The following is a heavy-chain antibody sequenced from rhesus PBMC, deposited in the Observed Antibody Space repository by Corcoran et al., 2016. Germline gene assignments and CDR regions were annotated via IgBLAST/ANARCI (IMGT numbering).Heavy chain of an antibody. CDR2: ITYSGST. J-gene: IGHJ4*01. CDR3: ARVGIAAEIDY. V-gene: IGHV4-122*02. CDR1: GCSISSVYYY. D-gene: IGHD6-13*01. Sequence: QVPLQESGPGLVKPSETLSLPCAVSGCSISSVYYYWSWFLHPPGKGLEWIGYITYSGSTRYNPSLKSRVTISRDTSKNQFSLKLSSVTAADTAVYYCARVGIAAEIDYWGQGVLVTVSS.